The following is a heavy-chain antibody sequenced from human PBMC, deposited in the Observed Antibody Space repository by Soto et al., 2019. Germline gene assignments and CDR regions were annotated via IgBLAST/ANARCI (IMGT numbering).Heavy chain of an antibody. V-gene: IGHV6-1*01. D-gene: IGHD2-15*01. J-gene: IGHJ3*02. Sequence: KQSQTLSLTCAISGDSVSSNSAAWNWIRQSPSRGLEWLGRTYYRSKWYNDYAVSVKSRITINPDTSKNQFSLQLNSVTPEDTAVYYCARDPMEDCSGGSCYSDAFDIWGQGTMVTVSS. CDR2: TYYRSKWYN. CDR3: ARDPMEDCSGGSCYSDAFDI. CDR1: GDSVSSNSAA.